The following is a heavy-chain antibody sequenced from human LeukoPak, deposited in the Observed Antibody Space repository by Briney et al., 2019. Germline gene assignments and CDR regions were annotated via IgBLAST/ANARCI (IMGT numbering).Heavy chain of an antibody. Sequence: SETLSLTCAVSGYSISSGYYWGWIRQPPGKGLEWSGSIYHSGSTYYNPSLKSRVIISADTSKNQFSLKLSSVTAADTAVYYCARDLWQWLANWDMDVWGKGTTVTVSS. CDR2: IYHSGST. D-gene: IGHD6-19*01. V-gene: IGHV4-38-2*02. CDR3: ARDLWQWLANWDMDV. J-gene: IGHJ6*03. CDR1: GYSISSGYY.